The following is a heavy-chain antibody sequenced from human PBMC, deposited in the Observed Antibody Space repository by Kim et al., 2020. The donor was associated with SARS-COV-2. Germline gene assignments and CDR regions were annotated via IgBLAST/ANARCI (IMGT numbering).Heavy chain of an antibody. CDR3: AKGILFFGGGPLSGIDY. D-gene: IGHD3-10*01. V-gene: IGHV3-30*18. Sequence: GGSLRLSSVASGFTFDSYAMHWVRQAPGKGLEWVAVVSHDGHNKYYADSVKGRFTISRDQSKNTVYLQMNSVRPDDTAVYYCAKGILFFGGGPLSGIDYWAKGVQVTVSS. CDR1: GFTFDSYA. CDR2: VSHDGHNK. J-gene: IGHJ4*02.